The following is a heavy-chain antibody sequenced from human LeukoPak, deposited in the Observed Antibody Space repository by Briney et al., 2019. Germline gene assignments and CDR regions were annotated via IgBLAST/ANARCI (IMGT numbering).Heavy chain of an antibody. CDR3: ASGQLVGY. D-gene: IGHD6-6*01. CDR1: GYTFTSYA. CDR2: INAGNGNT. Sequence: GASVKVSCKASGYTFTSYAMHWVRQAPGQRLEWMGWINAGNGNTKYPQKFQGRVTITRDTSASTAYMELSSLRSEDTAVYYCASGQLVGYWGQGTLVTVSS. V-gene: IGHV1-3*01. J-gene: IGHJ4*02.